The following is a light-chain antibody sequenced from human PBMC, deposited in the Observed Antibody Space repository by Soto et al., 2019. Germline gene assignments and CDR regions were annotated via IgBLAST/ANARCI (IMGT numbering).Light chain of an antibody. Sequence: EIVMTQSPDTLSVSPGERATLSCRAGQSVSGNLAWYQQQPGQAPRLLIYGASTRAIGIPARFSGSGSGTEFTLTISSLQSEDFAVYYCQQYNTWPTFGQGTRLEIK. CDR2: GAS. CDR1: QSVSGN. V-gene: IGKV3-15*01. J-gene: IGKJ5*01. CDR3: QQYNTWPT.